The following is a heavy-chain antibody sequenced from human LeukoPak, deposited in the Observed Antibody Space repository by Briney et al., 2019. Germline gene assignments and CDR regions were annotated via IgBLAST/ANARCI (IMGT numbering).Heavy chain of an antibody. J-gene: IGHJ4*02. D-gene: IGHD4-17*01. CDR1: GGSISSSSYY. CDR3: ARGGYGDYSGMGY. CDR2: IYYSGST. V-gene: IGHV4-30-4*08. Sequence: SETLSLTCTVSGGSISSSSYYWGWIRQPPGKGLEWIGYIYYSGSTYYNPSLKSRVTISVDTSKNQFSLKLSSVTAADTAVYYCARGGYGDYSGMGYWGQGTLVTVSS.